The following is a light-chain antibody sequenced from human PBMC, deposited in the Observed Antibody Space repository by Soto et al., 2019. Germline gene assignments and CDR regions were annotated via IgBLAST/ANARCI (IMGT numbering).Light chain of an antibody. J-gene: IGKJ2*01. CDR3: QKSSSIPYT. V-gene: IGKV1-39*01. CDR1: QTISTY. Sequence: DIQMTQSPSSLSASVGDRVTITCRASQTISTYLNWYQQIPGKAPKLLIYGASNLQNGVPSRFSGSGSWTDFTLTISRLQPEDFATYYCQKSSSIPYTFGQGTKLEIK. CDR2: GAS.